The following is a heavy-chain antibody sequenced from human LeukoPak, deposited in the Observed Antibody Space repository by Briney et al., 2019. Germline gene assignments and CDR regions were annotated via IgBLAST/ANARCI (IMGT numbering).Heavy chain of an antibody. V-gene: IGHV4-59*01. CDR1: GGSISSYY. J-gene: IGHJ6*02. D-gene: IGHD1-1*01. Sequence: SETLSLTCTVSGGSISSYYWSWIRQPPGKGQEWIGYIYYSGSTNYNPSLKSRVTISVDTSKNQFSLKLSSVTAADTAVYYCARVNRNWNDVYGMDVWGQGTTVTVSS. CDR2: IYYSGST. CDR3: ARVNRNWNDVYGMDV.